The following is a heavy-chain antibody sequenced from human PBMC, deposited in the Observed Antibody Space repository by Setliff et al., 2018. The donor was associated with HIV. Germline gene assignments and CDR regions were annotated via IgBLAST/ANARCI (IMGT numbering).Heavy chain of an antibody. D-gene: IGHD1-1*01. CDR1: DVSFSGHY. Sequence: TSETLSLTCAVYDVSFSGHYWTWIRQPPGKGLEWVGEIDHSGSTNYNPSLKSRVIMSIDTSKNQFSLKLTSVTAADTAVYYCARVIGRNDAGDCWGQGTLVTVSS. V-gene: IGHV4-34*01. CDR3: ARVIGRNDAGDC. CDR2: IDHSGST. J-gene: IGHJ4*02.